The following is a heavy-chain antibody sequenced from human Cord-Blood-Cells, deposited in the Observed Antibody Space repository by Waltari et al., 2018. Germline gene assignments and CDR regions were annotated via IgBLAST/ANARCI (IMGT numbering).Heavy chain of an antibody. CDR1: GHTLTSYD. J-gene: IGHJ3*02. CDR3: AKGADAFDI. V-gene: IGHV1-8*02. CDR2: MKPNSGNT. Sequence: QVQLVPSGAEVKKPGATVKVRCNASGHTLTSYDSTWVGQATGQGLEGMGWMKPNSGNTGYAQKFQGRVTMTRNTSISTAYMELSSLRSEDTAVYYCAKGADAFDIWGQGTMVTVSS.